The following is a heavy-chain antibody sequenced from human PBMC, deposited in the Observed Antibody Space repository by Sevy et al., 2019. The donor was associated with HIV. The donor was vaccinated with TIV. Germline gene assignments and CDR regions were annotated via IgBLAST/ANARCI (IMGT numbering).Heavy chain of an antibody. V-gene: IGHV3-30*18. D-gene: IGHD3-22*01. CDR3: AKDSQRGGYDSSGYYVGAFDI. CDR2: ISYDGSNK. Sequence: GGSLRLSCAASGFTFSSYGMHWVRQAPGKGLEWVAVISYDGSNKYYADSVKGRFTISRENSKNRLYLQMNSLRAEDTAVYYCAKDSQRGGYDSSGYYVGAFDIWGQGTMVTVSS. CDR1: GFTFSSYG. J-gene: IGHJ3*02.